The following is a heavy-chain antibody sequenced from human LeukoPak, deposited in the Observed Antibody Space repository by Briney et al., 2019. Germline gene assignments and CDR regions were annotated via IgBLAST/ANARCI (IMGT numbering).Heavy chain of an antibody. CDR2: IYPADSAA. V-gene: IGHV5-51*01. Sequence: GESLKISCKASGYSFTTYWIGWVRQMPGKGLEWMGIIYPADSAAKYSPSFQGQVTISADKSINTAYLEWSSLKASDTAIYYCARQGAAGKYYYYYMDVWGKGTTVTVSS. CDR3: ARQGAAGKYYYYYMDV. J-gene: IGHJ6*03. D-gene: IGHD6-13*01. CDR1: GYSFTTYW.